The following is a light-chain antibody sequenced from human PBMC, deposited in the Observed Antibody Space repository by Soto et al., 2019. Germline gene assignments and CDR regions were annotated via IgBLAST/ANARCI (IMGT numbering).Light chain of an antibody. CDR1: SSDVGGYDY. V-gene: IGLV2-14*01. CDR2: EVS. Sequence: QSVLTQPASASGSPGQSVTISCTGTSSDVGGYDYVSWYQQHPGKAPKLMIYEVSNRPSRVADRFPGSESGNTASLTISGLQAEDEADDYCSSYTRSGTSYVFGPGTKLTVL. CDR3: SSYTRSGTSYV. J-gene: IGLJ1*01.